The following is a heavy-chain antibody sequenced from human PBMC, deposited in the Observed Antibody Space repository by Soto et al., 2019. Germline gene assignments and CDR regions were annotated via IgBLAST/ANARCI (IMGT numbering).Heavy chain of an antibody. V-gene: IGHV4-61*01. D-gene: IGHD6-19*01. CDR1: GGSVSSGSYY. CDR2: THHSGST. CDR3: AREAITVAPRSYFDY. J-gene: IGHJ4*02. Sequence: SETLSLTCTVSGGSVSSGSYYWNWVRQPPGKGLQWIGYTHHSGSTNYNPSLQSRVTISVDTSKNQFSLRLSSVTAADTAVYYCAREAITVAPRSYFDYWGQGNMVTVSS.